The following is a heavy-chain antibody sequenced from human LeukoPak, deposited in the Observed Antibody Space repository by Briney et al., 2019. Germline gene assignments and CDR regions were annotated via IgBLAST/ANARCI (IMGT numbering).Heavy chain of an antibody. J-gene: IGHJ4*02. CDR3: ARVRYLTSGHFDY. CDR1: GFTFSSYS. Sequence: PGGSMRLSCAATGFTFSSYSMNWVRQAPGKVLDWVSYISSSSSTIYYAGSEKGRFTISRDNAKNSLYLQMNSLRAEDTAVYYCARVRYLTSGHFDYWGQGTLVTDSS. CDR2: ISSSSSTI. V-gene: IGHV3-48*01. D-gene: IGHD3-9*01.